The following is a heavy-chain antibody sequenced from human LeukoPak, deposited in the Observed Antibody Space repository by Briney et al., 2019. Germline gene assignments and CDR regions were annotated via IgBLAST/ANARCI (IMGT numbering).Heavy chain of an antibody. J-gene: IGHJ4*01. CDR3: STDPRLLIY. D-gene: IGHD2-8*01. CDR2: ISYDGSNK. V-gene: IGHV3-30*03. CDR1: RFSFSTYG. Sequence: GGSLRLSCTASRFSFSTYGMHWVRQAPGKGLEWVAFISYDGSNKYYTDSVKGRFTISRDNSKSTLYLQMNSLRPDDTALYYCSTDPRLLIYWGHGTLVTVSS.